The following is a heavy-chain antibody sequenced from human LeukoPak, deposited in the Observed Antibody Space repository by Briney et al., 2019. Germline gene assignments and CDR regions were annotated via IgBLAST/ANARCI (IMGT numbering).Heavy chain of an antibody. Sequence: GGSLRLSCAASGFTFSSYSMNWVRQAPGKGLEWVSSISSSSSYIYYADSVKGRFTISRDNAKNSLYLQMNSLRAEDTAVYYCARDHPRDIAAAEDLPPGAFDPWGQGTLVTVSS. D-gene: IGHD6-13*01. CDR1: GFTFSSYS. CDR2: ISSSSSYI. J-gene: IGHJ5*02. CDR3: ARDHPRDIAAAEDLPPGAFDP. V-gene: IGHV3-21*01.